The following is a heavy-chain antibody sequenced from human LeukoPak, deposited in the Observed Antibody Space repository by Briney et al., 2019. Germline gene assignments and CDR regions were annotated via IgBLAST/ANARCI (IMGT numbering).Heavy chain of an antibody. D-gene: IGHD6-19*01. Sequence: GASVKVSCKASGYTFTSYGISWVRQAPGQGLEWMGWISAYNGNTNYAQKLQGRVTMTTDTSTSTAYMELRSLRSDDTAVYYCARYRQWLFDYYYYYMDVWGKGTTVTVSS. V-gene: IGHV1-18*01. J-gene: IGHJ6*03. CDR2: ISAYNGNT. CDR1: GYTFTSYG. CDR3: ARYRQWLFDYYYYYMDV.